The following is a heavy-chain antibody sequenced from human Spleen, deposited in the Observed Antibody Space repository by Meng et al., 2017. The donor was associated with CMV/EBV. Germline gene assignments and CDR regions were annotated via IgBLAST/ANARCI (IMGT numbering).Heavy chain of an antibody. CDR2: IHYSGST. Sequence: SETLSLTCPVSGGSLNNSSYYWGWIRQPPGKGLEWIGSIHYSGSTYYNPSLKSRVTISVDTSKNQFSLKLSSVTAADTAVYYCARLGYCSSTSCYTGWFDPWGQGTLVTVSS. J-gene: IGHJ5*02. D-gene: IGHD2-2*02. V-gene: IGHV4-39*07. CDR1: GGSLNNSSYY. CDR3: ARLGYCSSTSCYTGWFDP.